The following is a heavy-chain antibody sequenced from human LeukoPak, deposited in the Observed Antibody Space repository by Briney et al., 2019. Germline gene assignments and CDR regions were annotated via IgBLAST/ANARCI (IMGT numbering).Heavy chain of an antibody. V-gene: IGHV3-11*04. CDR1: GFTFSNAW. Sequence: GGSLRLSCTASGFTFSNAWMSWVRQAPGKGLEWVSYISSSGSTVYYADSVKGRFTISRDNAKNSLYLQMNSLRAEDTGVYYCARDMYSSSATTLDYWGQGTLVTVSS. CDR2: ISSSGSTV. CDR3: ARDMYSSSATTLDY. J-gene: IGHJ4*02. D-gene: IGHD6-6*01.